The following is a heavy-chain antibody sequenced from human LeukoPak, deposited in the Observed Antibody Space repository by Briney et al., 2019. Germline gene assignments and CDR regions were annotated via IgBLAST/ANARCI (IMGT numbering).Heavy chain of an antibody. CDR3: ARGDTAMVDYSYYMDV. J-gene: IGHJ6*03. Sequence: GGSLRLSCAASGFTFSSYWMHWVRQAPGKGLVWVSRIKSDGSITSYADSVKGRFTISRDNAKNSLYLQMNSLRAEDTAVYYCARGDTAMVDYSYYMDVWGKGTTVTISS. CDR1: GFTFSSYW. V-gene: IGHV3-74*01. CDR2: IKSDGSIT. D-gene: IGHD5-18*01.